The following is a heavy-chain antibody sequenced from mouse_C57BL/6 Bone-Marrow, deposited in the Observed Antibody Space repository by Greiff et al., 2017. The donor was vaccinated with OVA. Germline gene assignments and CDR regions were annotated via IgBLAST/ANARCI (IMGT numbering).Heavy chain of an antibody. V-gene: IGHV1-50*01. Sequence: VQLQQSGAELVKPGASVKLSCKASGYTFTSYWMQWVKQRPGQGLEWIGEIDPSDSYTNYNQKFKGKATLTVDTSSSTAYMQLSSLTSEDSAFYYCASAVFAYWGQGTLVTVSA. CDR2: IDPSDSYT. CDR3: ASAVFAY. J-gene: IGHJ3*01. CDR1: GYTFTSYW.